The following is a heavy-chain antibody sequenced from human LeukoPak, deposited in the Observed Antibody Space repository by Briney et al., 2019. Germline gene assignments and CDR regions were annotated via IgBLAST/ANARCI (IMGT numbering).Heavy chain of an antibody. CDR1: GFTFSSYW. D-gene: IGHD3-9*01. Sequence: GGSLRLSCEASGFTFSSYWMSWVRQAPGKGLEWVANIKTDGSEKYYVDSVKGRFTISRDNAKDSLYLQMNSLRAEDTAVYYCARDYTGYFPWGQGTLVTVSS. V-gene: IGHV3-7*03. CDR2: IKTDGSEK. CDR3: ARDYTGYFP. J-gene: IGHJ5*02.